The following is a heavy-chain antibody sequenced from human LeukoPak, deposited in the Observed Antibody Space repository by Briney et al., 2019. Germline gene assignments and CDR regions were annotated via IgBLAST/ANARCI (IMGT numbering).Heavy chain of an antibody. CDR3: ARADPYFDY. J-gene: IGHJ4*02. CDR2: INHSGST. CDR1: GGSFSGYY. Sequence: PSETLSLTCTVSGGSFSGYYWSWIRQPPGKGLEWIGEINHSGSTNYNPSLKSRVTISVDTSKNQFSLKLSSVTAADTAVYYCARADPYFDYWGQGTLVTVSS. V-gene: IGHV4-34*01.